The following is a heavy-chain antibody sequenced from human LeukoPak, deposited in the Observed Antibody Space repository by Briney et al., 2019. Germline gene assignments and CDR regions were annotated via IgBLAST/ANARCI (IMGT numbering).Heavy chain of an antibody. D-gene: IGHD4-17*01. CDR2: IYYSGST. CDR1: GGSVRSSSYY. CDR3: ARDRTTVTTYYYYGMDV. V-gene: IGHV4-61*01. Sequence: PSETLSLTCTVSGGSVRSSSYYWSWIRQPPGKGLEWIGYIYYSGSTNYNPSLKSRVTISVDTSKNQFSLKLSSVTAADTAVYYCARDRTTVTTYYYYGMDVWGQGTTVTVSS. J-gene: IGHJ6*02.